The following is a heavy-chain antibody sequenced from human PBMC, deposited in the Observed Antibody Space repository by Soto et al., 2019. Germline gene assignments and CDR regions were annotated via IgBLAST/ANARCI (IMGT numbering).Heavy chain of an antibody. CDR2: ISSSGSTI. J-gene: IGHJ6*02. CDR3: ARDLARGMDV. V-gene: IGHV3-48*03. D-gene: IGHD3-16*01. Sequence: PGWSLRLSCAASGFTFSSYEMNWVRQAPGKGLEWVSYISSSGSTIYYADSVKGRFTISRDNAKNSLYLQMNSLRAEGTAVYYCARDLARGMDVWGQGTTVTVS. CDR1: GFTFSSYE.